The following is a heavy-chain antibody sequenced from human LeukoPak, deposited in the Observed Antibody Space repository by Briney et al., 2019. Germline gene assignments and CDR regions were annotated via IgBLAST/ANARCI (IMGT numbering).Heavy chain of an antibody. CDR3: TRGSIAYYYMDV. CDR2: IYYSGST. CDR1: GGSISSYY. J-gene: IGHJ6*03. Sequence: PSETLSLTCTVSGGSISSYYWGWMRHPQGKGLEWIGNIYYSGSTNYNPSLKSRVTISVDTSKNQFSLKLSSVTAADTAVYYCTRGSIAYYYMDVWGKGTTVTISS. V-gene: IGHV4-59*01. D-gene: IGHD3-22*01.